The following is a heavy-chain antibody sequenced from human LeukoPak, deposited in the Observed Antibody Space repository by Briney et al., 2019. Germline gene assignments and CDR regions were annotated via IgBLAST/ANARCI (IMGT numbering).Heavy chain of an antibody. CDR3: ARAYSPPQWSPFDY. CDR1: GGSISSGSYY. CDR2: IYYSGST. Sequence: NTSETLSLTCTVSGGSISSGSYYWGWIRQPPGKGLEWIGSIYYSGSTYYKPSLKSRVTISLDTSKNQFSLKLSSVTAADTAVYYCARAYSPPQWSPFDYWGQGTLVTVSS. J-gene: IGHJ4*02. V-gene: IGHV4-39*07. D-gene: IGHD6-13*01.